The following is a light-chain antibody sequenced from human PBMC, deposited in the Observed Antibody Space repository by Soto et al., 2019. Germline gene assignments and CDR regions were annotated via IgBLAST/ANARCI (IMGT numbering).Light chain of an antibody. CDR1: SRDIGTYDL. CDR3: CSYAGYTTYV. V-gene: IGLV2-23*01. J-gene: IGLJ1*01. CDR2: EAT. Sequence: QAVVIQPASVSGSPRQSITISCTGTSRDIGTYDLVSWYQQHPGKVPKLIIYEATKRPSGVSSRFSGSKSGTTASLTISGLQAEDEADYYCCSYAGYTTYVFGSGTKVTVL.